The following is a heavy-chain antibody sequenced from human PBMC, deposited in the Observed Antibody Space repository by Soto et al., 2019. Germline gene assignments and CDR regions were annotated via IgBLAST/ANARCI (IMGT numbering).Heavy chain of an antibody. D-gene: IGHD2-15*01. J-gene: IGHJ4*02. CDR2: MNPDSGHA. Sequence: ASVKVSCKASGYTFTNSDINWVRQAPGQGLEWMGWMNPDSGHAAYAQKFQGRVTLTTSTSTSTVYMEMRSLGSEDAAVYYCARRPHCSGGICYYGLDNWGQGTLVTVSS. V-gene: IGHV1-8*01. CDR3: ARRPHCSGGICYYGLDN. CDR1: GYTFTNSD.